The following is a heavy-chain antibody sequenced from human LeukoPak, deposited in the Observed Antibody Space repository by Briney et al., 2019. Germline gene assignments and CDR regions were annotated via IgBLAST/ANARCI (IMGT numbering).Heavy chain of an antibody. CDR2: IDDDGINS. D-gene: IGHD3-22*01. Sequence: PGGSMRLSCAASGFTFRNYGMHWVRQAPGKGLEWVTFIDDDGINSYYVDSVKGRFTISRDNSKNTLYLQMSSLESEDTAVYYCARGSARGYYDDSGYDFDYWGQGTLVTVSS. CDR1: GFTFRNYG. V-gene: IGHV3-30*02. J-gene: IGHJ4*02. CDR3: ARGSARGYYDDSGYDFDY.